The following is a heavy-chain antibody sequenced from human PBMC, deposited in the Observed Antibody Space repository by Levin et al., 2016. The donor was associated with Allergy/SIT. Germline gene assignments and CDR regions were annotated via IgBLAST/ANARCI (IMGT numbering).Heavy chain of an antibody. V-gene: IGHV4-59*03. CDR2: IFYSGST. J-gene: IGHJ4*02. CDR3: AHGLYGSGSTGGY. CDR1: GGSISSYY. D-gene: IGHD3-10*01. Sequence: SETLSLTCSVSGGSISSYYWSWIRQPPGKGLEWIGNIFYSGSTKYNSSPSLKSRVTISLDTAKNQFSLKLNSVTVADTAVYYCAHGLYGSGSTGGYWGQGTLVTVSS.